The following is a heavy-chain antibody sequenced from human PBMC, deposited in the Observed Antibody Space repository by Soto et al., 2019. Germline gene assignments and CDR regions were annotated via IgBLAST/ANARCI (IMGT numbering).Heavy chain of an antibody. Sequence: PGGSLRLSCAASGFTFSSYDMHWVRQATGKGLEWVSAIGTAGDTYYPGSVKGRFTISRENAKNSLYLQMNSLRAGDTAVYYCAAPGWFGELYYWGQGTLVTVSS. CDR3: AAPGWFGELYY. CDR2: IGTAGDT. J-gene: IGHJ4*02. CDR1: GFTFSSYD. V-gene: IGHV3-13*01. D-gene: IGHD3-10*01.